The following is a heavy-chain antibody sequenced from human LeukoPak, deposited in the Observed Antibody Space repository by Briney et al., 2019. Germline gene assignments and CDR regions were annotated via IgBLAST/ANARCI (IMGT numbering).Heavy chain of an antibody. J-gene: IGHJ5*02. D-gene: IGHD3-22*01. Sequence: GGSLRLSCAASGFTFSSYSMNWVRQAPGRGLEWVSYISSSSSPRYYADSVKGRFTISRDNAKNSLYLQMNSLRAADTAVYYCARSKYYYDSSRLGWFDPWGQGTLVTVSS. CDR3: ARSKYYYDSSRLGWFDP. CDR2: ISSSSSPR. CDR1: GFTFSSYS. V-gene: IGHV3-48*01.